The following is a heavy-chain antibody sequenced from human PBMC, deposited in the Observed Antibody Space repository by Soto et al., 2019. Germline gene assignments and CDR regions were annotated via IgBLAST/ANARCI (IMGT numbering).Heavy chain of an antibody. D-gene: IGHD3-10*01. V-gene: IGHV1-69*06. CDR3: AGWFGDFRRYYYGMDV. CDR1: GGSFSTYA. J-gene: IGHJ6*02. CDR2: ITPIFGSS. Sequence: QVQLVQSGAEVKKPGSSVKVSCKASGGSFSTYAISWVRQAPGQGLEWMGGITPIFGSSNSPQQFQGRLTITADKSTSTIYMELRSLRSDDTAVYYCAGWFGDFRRYYYGMDVWGQGTTVTVSS.